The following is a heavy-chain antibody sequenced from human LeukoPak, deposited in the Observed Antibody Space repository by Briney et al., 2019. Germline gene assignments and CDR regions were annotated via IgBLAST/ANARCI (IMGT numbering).Heavy chain of an antibody. Sequence: PRGSRTPACEASGFSFTDYYVTWIRQAPGKGLEWVSYISRAGHSAYYGDSVAGRFTISKDTAKNSLFLQMTSLRAEDTAVYYCARAGDSGDFPLGYCYYIGVWGTLATVTVSS. CDR2: ISRAGHSA. D-gene: IGHD4-17*01. V-gene: IGHV3-11*01. CDR3: ARAGDSGDFPLGYCYYIGV. J-gene: IGHJ6*03. CDR1: GFSFTDYY.